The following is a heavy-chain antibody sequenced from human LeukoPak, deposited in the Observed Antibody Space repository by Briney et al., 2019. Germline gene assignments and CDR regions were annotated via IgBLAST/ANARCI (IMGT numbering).Heavy chain of an antibody. V-gene: IGHV4-34*01. J-gene: IGHJ6*02. Sequence: KPSETLSLTCAVYGGSLSGYYWSWIRQPPGKGLEWIGEINHSGSTNYNPSLKSRVTISVDTSKNQLSLRLSSVTAADTAVCYCARVPYCSGGSCNYYYYYGMDVWGQGTTVTVSS. CDR3: ARVPYCSGGSCNYYYYYGMDV. CDR2: INHSGST. CDR1: GGSLSGYY. D-gene: IGHD2-15*01.